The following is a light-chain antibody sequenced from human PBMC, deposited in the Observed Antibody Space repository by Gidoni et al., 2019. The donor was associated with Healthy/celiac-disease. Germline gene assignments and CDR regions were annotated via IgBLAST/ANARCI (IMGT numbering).Light chain of an antibody. CDR3: QQYYSTPRT. V-gene: IGKV4-1*01. CDR2: WAS. Sequence: DIVMTQSPDSLAVSLGERATIHCKSSQSVLYSSNNKNYLAWYQQKPGQPPKLLIYWASTRESGVPDRFSGSGSGTEFTLTIGSLQAEDVAVYYCQQYYSTPRTFGQGTKVEIK. J-gene: IGKJ1*01. CDR1: QSVLYSSNNKNY.